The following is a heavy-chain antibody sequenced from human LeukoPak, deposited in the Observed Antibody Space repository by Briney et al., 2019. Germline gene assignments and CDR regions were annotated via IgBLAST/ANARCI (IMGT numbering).Heavy chain of an antibody. CDR2: IVVGSGNT. CDR1: GFTFTSSA. CDR3: ATVAVAGNIGAFDI. D-gene: IGHD6-19*01. V-gene: IGHV1-58*01. Sequence: ASVKVSCKASGFTFTSSAVQWVRQARGQRLEWIGWIVVGSGNTNYAQKFQERVTITRDMSTSTAYMELSSLRSEDTAVYYCATVAVAGNIGAFDIWGQGTMVTVSS. J-gene: IGHJ3*02.